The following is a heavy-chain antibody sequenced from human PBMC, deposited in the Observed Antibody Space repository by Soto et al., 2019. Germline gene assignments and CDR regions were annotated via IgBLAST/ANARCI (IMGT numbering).Heavy chain of an antibody. V-gene: IGHV3-7*01. CDR2: IKQDGSEK. J-gene: IGHJ6*02. D-gene: IGHD2-2*01. CDR1: GFTFSSYW. Sequence: GGSLRLSCAASGFTFSSYWMSWVRQAPGKGLEWVANIKQDGSEKYYVDSVKGRFTISRDNAKNSLYLQMNSLRAEDTTVYYCARDPNIVLVPAALRSYYYYYGMDVWGQGTTVTVSS. CDR3: ARDPNIVLVPAALRSYYYYYGMDV.